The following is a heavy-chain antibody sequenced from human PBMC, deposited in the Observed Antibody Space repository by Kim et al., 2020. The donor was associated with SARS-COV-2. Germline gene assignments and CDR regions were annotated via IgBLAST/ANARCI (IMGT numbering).Heavy chain of an antibody. J-gene: IGHJ5*02. Sequence: GGSLRPSCAASGFTFSSYWMSWVRQAPGKGLEWVANIKQDGSEKYYVDSVKGRFTISRDNAKNSLYLQMNSLRAEDTAVYYCAREVVAAAGTNWFDPWGQGTLVTVSS. V-gene: IGHV3-7*01. CDR2: IKQDGSEK. D-gene: IGHD6-13*01. CDR1: GFTFSSYW. CDR3: AREVVAAAGTNWFDP.